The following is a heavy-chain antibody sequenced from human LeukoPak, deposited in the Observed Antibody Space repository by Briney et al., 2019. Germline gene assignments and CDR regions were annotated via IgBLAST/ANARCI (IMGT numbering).Heavy chain of an antibody. J-gene: IGHJ4*02. Sequence: SETLSLTCTVPGGSISSHFWSWIRQPPRKGLEWIGYIYYSGSTNYNTSLKSRVTISVDTSKNQFSLKLSSVTAADTAVYYCARDRSGEGALAYWGQGTLVTVSS. V-gene: IGHV4-59*11. CDR3: ARDRSGEGALAY. CDR1: GGSISSHF. D-gene: IGHD3-16*01. CDR2: IYYSGST.